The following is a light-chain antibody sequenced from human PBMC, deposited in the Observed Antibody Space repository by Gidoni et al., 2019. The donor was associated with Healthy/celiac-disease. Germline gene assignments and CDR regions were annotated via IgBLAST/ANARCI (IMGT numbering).Light chain of an antibody. CDR1: SSDVGGYNH. V-gene: IGLV2-14*01. J-gene: IGLJ3*02. CDR2: EVS. Sequence: QSALTQPASVSGSPGQSLTISCTGTSSDVGGYNHVSGYQQHPGKAPKLMIYEVSNRPSGVSNRFSGSKSGNTASLTISGLQAEDEADYYCSSYTSSSTLGVFGGGTKLTVL. CDR3: SSYTSSSTLGV.